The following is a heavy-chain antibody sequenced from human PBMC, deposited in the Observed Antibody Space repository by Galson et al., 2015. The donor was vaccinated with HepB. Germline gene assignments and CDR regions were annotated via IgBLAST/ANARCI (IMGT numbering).Heavy chain of an antibody. CDR1: GGTFSSYA. V-gene: IGHV1-69*13. CDR3: ARGGEVYYDSSGYYHDAFDI. Sequence: SVKVSCKASGGTFSSYAISWVRQAPGQGLEWMGGIIPIFGTANYAQKFQGRVTITADESTSTAYMELSSLRSEDTAVYYCARGGEVYYDSSGYYHDAFDIWGQGTTVTVSS. D-gene: IGHD3-22*01. CDR2: IIPIFGTA. J-gene: IGHJ3*02.